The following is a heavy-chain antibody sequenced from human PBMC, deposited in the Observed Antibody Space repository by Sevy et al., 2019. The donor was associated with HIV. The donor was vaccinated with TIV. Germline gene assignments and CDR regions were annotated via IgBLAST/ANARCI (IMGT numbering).Heavy chain of an antibody. CDR2: SGST. CDR3: ARGGPNQHQLDYFDY. J-gene: IGHJ4*02. CDR1: GVSISPYY. D-gene: IGHD6-13*01. V-gene: IGHV4-59*01. Sequence: SETLSLTCTVSGVSISPYYWAWIRQPPGKGLECVGFSGSTNYNPSLKSRITTLVDTSKNQFSLKLSSVTATDTAIYYCARGGPNQHQLDYFDYWGQGALVTVSS.